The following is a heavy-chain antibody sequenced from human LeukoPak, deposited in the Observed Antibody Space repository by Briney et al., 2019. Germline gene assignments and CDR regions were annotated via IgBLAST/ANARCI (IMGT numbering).Heavy chain of an antibody. J-gene: IGHJ4*02. CDR2: ISSDGRDK. CDR3: AKDESMAAAAYYFCY. V-gene: IGHV3-30*18. D-gene: IGHD6-13*01. CDR1: GFTFNAYG. Sequence: GRSQRLSCAASGFTFNAYGMHWVRQAPGKGLEWVAVISSDGRDKKSADSVKGRFTISRDNSKNMVYLQMNSLRPEDTAVYYCAKDESMAAAAYYFCYWGQGTLVTVSS.